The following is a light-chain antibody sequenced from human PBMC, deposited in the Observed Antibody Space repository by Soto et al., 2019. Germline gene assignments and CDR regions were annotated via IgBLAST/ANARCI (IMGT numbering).Light chain of an antibody. CDR1: TGAVTSGNY. Sequence: QTVVTQEPSLTVSPGGTVTLTCASSTGAVTSGNYPSWFQQKPGQAPTTLIYTPDDKHSWTPARFSGSLLGGKAALTLSGAQPEDEAEYYCLLYYGGAHLMFGGGTKLTVL. CDR2: TPD. V-gene: IGLV7-43*01. CDR3: LLYYGGAHLM. J-gene: IGLJ3*02.